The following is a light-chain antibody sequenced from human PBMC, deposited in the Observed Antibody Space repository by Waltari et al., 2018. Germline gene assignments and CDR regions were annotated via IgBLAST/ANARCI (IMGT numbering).Light chain of an antibody. CDR3: QQTYSSPGYT. CDR2: GAS. V-gene: IGKV1-39*01. Sequence: DIQLTQSPSSLSASVGDTVAITCRASQSISTYLNWYQVKPGKAPKLLIYGASSLQRGVPSRFRGSGSGTDFTLTVTSLQPEDFVVYFCQQTYSSPGYTFGQGTKLE. CDR1: QSISTY. J-gene: IGKJ2*01.